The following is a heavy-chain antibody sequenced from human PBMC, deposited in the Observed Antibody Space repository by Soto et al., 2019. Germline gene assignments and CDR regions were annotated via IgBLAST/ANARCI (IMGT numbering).Heavy chain of an antibody. Sequence: QVQLQQWGAGLLKPSETLSLTCAVYGGSFSGYYWSWIRQPPGKGLEWIGEINHSGSTNYNPSLKSRVTNSVDKSKNQFSLKLSSVTAAETAGDYCARASEDYGDFSYYFDYWGQGTLVTVSS. D-gene: IGHD4-17*01. CDR1: GGSFSGYY. J-gene: IGHJ4*02. CDR2: INHSGST. CDR3: ARASEDYGDFSYYFDY. V-gene: IGHV4-34*01.